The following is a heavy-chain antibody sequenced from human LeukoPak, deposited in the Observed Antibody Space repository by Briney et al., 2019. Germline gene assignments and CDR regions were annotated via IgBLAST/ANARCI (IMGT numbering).Heavy chain of an antibody. D-gene: IGHD3-22*01. CDR3: AREYYDSSGVKYAFDI. V-gene: IGHV1-2*02. CDR2: IDPISGGT. Sequence: ASVKVSCKGSGYTFTDYYLHWMRQAPGQGLQWMGSIDPISGGTKFAQKFQGRVTMTGDTSITTAYMELSRLRSDDTAVYYCAREYYDSSGVKYAFDIWGQGTMVTISS. CDR1: GYTFTDYY. J-gene: IGHJ3*02.